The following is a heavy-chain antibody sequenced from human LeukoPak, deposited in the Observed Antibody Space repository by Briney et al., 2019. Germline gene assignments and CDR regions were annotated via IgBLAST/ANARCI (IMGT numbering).Heavy chain of an antibody. Sequence: GGSLRLSCVTSGFNFSDSLMTWVRQAPGKGLQWVANVNRDGTEKHFLDSVEGRFTISRDNAKKSLYLQMSSLRPQDTAVYFCVRGDWYFESWGQGTLVTVSS. V-gene: IGHV3-7*04. CDR1: GFNFSDSL. CDR2: VNRDGTEK. J-gene: IGHJ4*02. CDR3: VRGDWYFES. D-gene: IGHD2-21*01.